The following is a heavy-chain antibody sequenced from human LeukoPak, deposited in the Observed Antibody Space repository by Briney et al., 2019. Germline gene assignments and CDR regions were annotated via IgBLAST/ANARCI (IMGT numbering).Heavy chain of an antibody. Sequence: SVKVSCKASGGTFSSYAISWVRQAPGQGLEWMGGIIPIFGTANYAQKFQGRVTIITDESTSTAYMELSSLRSEDTAVYYCASGQPIFGVVIAYYMDVWGKGTTVTVSS. V-gene: IGHV1-69*05. CDR2: IIPIFGTA. J-gene: IGHJ6*03. D-gene: IGHD3-3*01. CDR3: ASGQPIFGVVIAYYMDV. CDR1: GGTFSSYA.